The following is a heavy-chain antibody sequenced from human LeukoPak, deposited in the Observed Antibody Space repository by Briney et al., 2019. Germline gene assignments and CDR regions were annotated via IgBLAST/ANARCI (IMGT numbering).Heavy chain of an antibody. J-gene: IGHJ3*02. D-gene: IGHD3-16*02. CDR1: GFTFSSYA. V-gene: IGHV3-30*04. Sequence: PGGSLRLSCAASGFTFSSYAMHWVRQAPGKGLEWVAVISYDGSNKYYADSVKGRFTISRDNSKNTLYLQMNSLRAEDTAVYYCANPAPEGVYDYVWGSYRYTGIDAFDIWGQGTMVTVSS. CDR3: ANPAPEGVYDYVWGSYRYTGIDAFDI. CDR2: ISYDGSNK.